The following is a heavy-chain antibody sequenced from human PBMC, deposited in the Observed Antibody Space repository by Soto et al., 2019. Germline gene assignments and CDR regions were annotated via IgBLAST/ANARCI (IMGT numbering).Heavy chain of an antibody. Sequence: PGESLKISCKGSGYSFTSYWIGWVRQMPGKGLEWMGIIYPGDSDTRYSPSFQGQVTISADKSISTAYLQWSSLKASDTAMYYCARSGWYYYDSSGYYYSDYWGQGPLVTVSS. CDR3: ARSGWYYYDSSGYYYSDY. CDR2: IYPGDSDT. D-gene: IGHD3-22*01. V-gene: IGHV5-51*01. J-gene: IGHJ4*02. CDR1: GYSFTSYW.